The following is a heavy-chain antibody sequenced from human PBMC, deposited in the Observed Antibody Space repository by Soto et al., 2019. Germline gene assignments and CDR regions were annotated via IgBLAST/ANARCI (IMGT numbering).Heavy chain of an antibody. CDR2: ISGSGGST. Sequence: PGGSLRLSCASSGFTFSSYAMNWVRQAPGKGLEWVSAISGSGGSTYYADSVKGRFTISRDNSKNTLYLQMNSLRAEDTAVYYCAKEGGSGGYFDYWGQGTLVTVSS. V-gene: IGHV3-23*01. CDR1: GFTFSSYA. J-gene: IGHJ4*02. D-gene: IGHD3-10*01. CDR3: AKEGGSGGYFDY.